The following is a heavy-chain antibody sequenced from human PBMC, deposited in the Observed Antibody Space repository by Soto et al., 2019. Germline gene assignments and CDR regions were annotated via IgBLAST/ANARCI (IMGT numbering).Heavy chain of an antibody. CDR1: GGTFSSYA. J-gene: IGHJ4*02. V-gene: IGHV1-69*13. CDR2: IIPIFGTA. Sequence: SVKVSCKASGGTFSSYAISWVRQAPGQGLEWMGGIIPIFGTANYAQKFQGRVTITADESTSTAYMELSSLRSEDTAVYYCVSSSSVMMGFDYWGQGTLVTVSS. CDR3: VSSSSVMMGFDY. D-gene: IGHD6-6*01.